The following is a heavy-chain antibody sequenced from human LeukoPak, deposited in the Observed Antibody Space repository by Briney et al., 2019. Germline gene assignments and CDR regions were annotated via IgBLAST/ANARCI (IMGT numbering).Heavy chain of an antibody. CDR2: IYYSGST. CDR1: GVSISSSSYY. J-gene: IGHJ6*02. CDR3: ANYDMYYYGMDV. D-gene: IGHD3-9*01. V-gene: IGHV4-39*07. Sequence: SETLSLTCTVSGVSISSSSYYWGWIRQPPGKGLEWIGSIYYSGSTYYNPSLKSRVTISVDTSKNQFSLKLSSVTAADTAVYYCANYDMYYYGMDVWGQGTTVTVSS.